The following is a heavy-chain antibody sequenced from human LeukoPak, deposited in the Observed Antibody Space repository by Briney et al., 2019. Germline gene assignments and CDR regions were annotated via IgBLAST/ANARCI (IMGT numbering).Heavy chain of an antibody. Sequence: SETLSLTCTVSGGSISSYYWSWIRQPAGKGLEWIGRIYTSGSTNYNPSLKSRVTMSVDTSKNQFSLKLSSVTAADTAVYYCARAGYGSGSYNYYYYGMDVWGQGTTVTVSS. V-gene: IGHV4-4*07. J-gene: IGHJ6*02. CDR2: IYTSGST. CDR1: GGSISSYY. CDR3: ARAGYGSGSYNYYYYGMDV. D-gene: IGHD3-10*01.